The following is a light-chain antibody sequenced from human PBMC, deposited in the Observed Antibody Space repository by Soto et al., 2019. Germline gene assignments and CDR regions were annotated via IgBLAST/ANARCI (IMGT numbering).Light chain of an antibody. Sequence: QSALTQPASVSGSPGQSITISCTGTSSDVGAYNYVSWYQQHPGKAPKVMIYEVSNRPSGVSNRFSGSKSGNTASLTVSSLQAEDEADYYCTSYTSSSTMVFGTGTKVTVL. CDR3: TSYTSSSTMV. CDR2: EVS. J-gene: IGLJ1*01. V-gene: IGLV2-14*01. CDR1: SSDVGAYNY.